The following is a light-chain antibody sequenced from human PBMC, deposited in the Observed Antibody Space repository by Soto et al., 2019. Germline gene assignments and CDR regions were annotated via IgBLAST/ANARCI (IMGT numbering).Light chain of an antibody. CDR1: QGISNY. CDR3: QQLNNFPPFT. J-gene: IGKJ3*01. CDR2: GAV. Sequence: IQLTLSPSSLSTSIGDRVTITCRASQGISNYLAWYQQKPGKAPKLLIYGAVTLQSGVPSRFSGSGSGTDFTLTISSLQPDDLATYYCQQLNNFPPFTFGPGTKVDLK. V-gene: IGKV1-9*01.